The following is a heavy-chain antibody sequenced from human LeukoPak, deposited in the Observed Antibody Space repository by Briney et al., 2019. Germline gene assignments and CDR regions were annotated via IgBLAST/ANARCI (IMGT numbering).Heavy chain of an antibody. Sequence: GGSLRLSCAASGFTFSSYWMSWVRQAPGKGLEWVANIKQDGSEKYYVDSVRGRFTISRDNAKNSLYLQMNSLRAEDTAVYYCARAYYDSSGFADYYYYYYMDVWGKGTTVTVSS. CDR2: IKQDGSEK. D-gene: IGHD3-22*01. J-gene: IGHJ6*03. CDR3: ARAYYDSSGFADYYYYYYMDV. CDR1: GFTFSSYW. V-gene: IGHV3-7*01.